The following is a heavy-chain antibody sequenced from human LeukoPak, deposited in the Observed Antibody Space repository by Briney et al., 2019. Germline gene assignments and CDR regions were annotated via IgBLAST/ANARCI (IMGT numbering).Heavy chain of an antibody. CDR2: IAGSTI. CDR1: GSTLSSYS. Sequence: GGSLRLSCAASGSTLSSYSMNWVRQAPGKGLQWVSYIAGSTIYYADSVKGRFTISRDNARNSLYLQMNSLRDDDTAVYYCARDRDSSFDYWGQGTLVTVSS. D-gene: IGHD6-6*01. J-gene: IGHJ4*02. V-gene: IGHV3-48*02. CDR3: ARDRDSSFDY.